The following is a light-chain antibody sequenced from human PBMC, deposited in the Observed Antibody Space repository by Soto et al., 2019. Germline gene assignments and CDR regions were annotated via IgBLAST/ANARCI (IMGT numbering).Light chain of an antibody. Sequence: QSVLTQSPSASASLGASVKLTCTLSSGHSSYAIAWHQQQPEKGPRYLMKLNSDGSHSKGDGIPDRFAGSSSGAERYLTISSLQSADEADYYCQTWGTGIQVFGGGTKLPVL. CDR1: SGHSSYA. CDR3: QTWGTGIQV. J-gene: IGLJ2*01. CDR2: LNSDGSH. V-gene: IGLV4-69*01.